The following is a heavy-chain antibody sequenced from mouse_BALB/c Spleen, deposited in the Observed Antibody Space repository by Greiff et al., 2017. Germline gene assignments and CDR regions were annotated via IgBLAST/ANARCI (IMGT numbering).Heavy chain of an antibody. D-gene: IGHD2-4*01. J-gene: IGHJ3*01. CDR1: GFTFTDYY. Sequence: EVQRVESGGGLVQPGGSLRLSCATSGFTFTDYYMSWVRQPPGKALEWLGFIRNKANGYTTEYSASVKGRFTISRDNSQSILYLQMNTLRAEDSATYYCARNYDYAWFAYWGQGTLVTVSA. V-gene: IGHV7-3*02. CDR2: IRNKANGYTT. CDR3: ARNYDYAWFAY.